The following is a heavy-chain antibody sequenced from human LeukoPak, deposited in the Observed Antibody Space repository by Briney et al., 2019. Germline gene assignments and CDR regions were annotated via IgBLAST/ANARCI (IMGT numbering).Heavy chain of an antibody. CDR3: ARDIQSRGYYYYGMDV. D-gene: IGHD4-11*01. CDR2: INHSGST. Sequence: SETLSLTCAVYGGSFSGYYWSWIRQPPGKGLEWIGEINHSGSTNYNPSLKSRVTISVDTSKNQFSLKLSSVTAADTAVYYCARDIQSRGYYYYGMDVWGQGTTVTVSS. J-gene: IGHJ6*02. V-gene: IGHV4-34*01. CDR1: GGSFSGYY.